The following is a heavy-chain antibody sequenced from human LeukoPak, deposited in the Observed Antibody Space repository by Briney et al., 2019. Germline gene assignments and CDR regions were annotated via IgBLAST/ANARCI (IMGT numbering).Heavy chain of an antibody. D-gene: IGHD6-19*01. CDR2: VYYSGST. V-gene: IGHV4-59*01. CDR3: ARGRISSGWFAHFDK. J-gene: IGHJ4*02. Sequence: SETLSLTCTVSGGSISSYYWSWIRQPPGKGLEWIGYVYYSGSTNYNPSLKSRVTISVDTSKNQFSLKLSSVTAADTAAYYCARGRISSGWFAHFDKWGQGTRVTVSS. CDR1: GGSISSYY.